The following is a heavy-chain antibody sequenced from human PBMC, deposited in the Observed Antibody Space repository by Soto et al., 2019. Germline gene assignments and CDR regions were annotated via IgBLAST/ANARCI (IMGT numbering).Heavy chain of an antibody. J-gene: IGHJ4*02. D-gene: IGHD6-13*01. CDR1: GFTFSSYA. CDR3: AKEAAAGLYYFDY. Sequence: GGSLRLSCAASGFTFSSYALSWVRLAPGKGLEWVSTISGSGGSTYYADSVKGRFTISRDNSKNTLYLQMNSLRVEDTAVYYCAKEAAAGLYYFDYWGQGTLVTGSS. CDR2: ISGSGGST. V-gene: IGHV3-23*01.